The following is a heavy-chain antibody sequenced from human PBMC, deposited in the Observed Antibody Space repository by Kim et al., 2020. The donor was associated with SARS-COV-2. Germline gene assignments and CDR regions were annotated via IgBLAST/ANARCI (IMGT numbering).Heavy chain of an antibody. Sequence: PVKGRFTISIDDSKNTLYLQMNSLKTEDTAVYYCTTPGTVLGLWFGEIDYWGQGTLVTVSS. J-gene: IGHJ4*02. CDR3: TTPGTVLGLWFGEIDY. D-gene: IGHD3-10*01. V-gene: IGHV3-15*01.